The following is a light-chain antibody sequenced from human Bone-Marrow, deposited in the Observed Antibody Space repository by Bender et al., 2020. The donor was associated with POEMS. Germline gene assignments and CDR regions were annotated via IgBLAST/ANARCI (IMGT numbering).Light chain of an antibody. Sequence: QSALTQPPSASGSPGQSVTISCTGTGSDVGGYNYVSWYQQYPGKAPKLIIYAVSKRPSGVPDRFSGSKSGDTASLSISGLQSDDEATYYCCSYETWNTWVFGGGTKLTVL. CDR1: GSDVGGYNY. CDR3: CSYETWNTWV. CDR2: AVS. J-gene: IGLJ3*02. V-gene: IGLV2-8*01.